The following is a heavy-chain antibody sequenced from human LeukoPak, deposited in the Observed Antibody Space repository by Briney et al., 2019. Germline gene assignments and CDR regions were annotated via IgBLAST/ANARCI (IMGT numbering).Heavy chain of an antibody. D-gene: IGHD3-22*01. Sequence: PGGSLRLSCAASGFTFSSYSMNWVRQAPGKGLEWVPSISSSSSYIYYADSVKGRFTISRDNAKNSLYLQMNSLRAEDTAVYYCARHTMYYYDSSGFAPSYYYGMDVWGQGTTVTVSS. CDR1: GFTFSSYS. J-gene: IGHJ6*02. V-gene: IGHV3-21*01. CDR3: ARHTMYYYDSSGFAPSYYYGMDV. CDR2: ISSSSSYI.